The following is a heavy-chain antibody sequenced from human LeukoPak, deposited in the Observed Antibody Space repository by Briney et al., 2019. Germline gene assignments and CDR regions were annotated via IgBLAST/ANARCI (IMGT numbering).Heavy chain of an antibody. CDR3: AKDTLDSSGFFDY. D-gene: IGHD3-22*01. CDR1: GFTFRSYG. V-gene: IGHV3-30*02. Sequence: GGSLRLSCAASGFTFRSYGMNWVRQAPGKGLEWVAYIRYDGSNKDYADSVKGRFTISRDNSKNTLYLQMNSLRAEDTAVYYCAKDTLDSSGFFDYWGQGTLVTVSS. J-gene: IGHJ4*02. CDR2: IRYDGSNK.